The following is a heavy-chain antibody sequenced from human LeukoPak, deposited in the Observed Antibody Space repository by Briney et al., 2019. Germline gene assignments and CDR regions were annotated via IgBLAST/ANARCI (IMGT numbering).Heavy chain of an antibody. Sequence: PSETLSLTCTVSGGSISSYYWSWIRQPPGKGLEWIGYIYYSGSTNYNPSLKSRVTISVDTSKNQFSLKLSSVTAADTAVYYCARILIVVVPAATRREYYFDYWGQGTLVTVSS. D-gene: IGHD2-2*01. J-gene: IGHJ4*02. CDR3: ARILIVVVPAATRREYYFDY. CDR1: GGSISSYY. V-gene: IGHV4-59*08. CDR2: IYYSGST.